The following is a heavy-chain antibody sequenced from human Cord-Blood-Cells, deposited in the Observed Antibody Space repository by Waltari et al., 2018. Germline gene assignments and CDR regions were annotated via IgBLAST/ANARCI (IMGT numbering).Heavy chain of an antibody. D-gene: IGHD4-4*01. V-gene: IGHV4-34*01. Sequence: QVQLQQWGAGLLKPSETLSLTCAVYGGSFSGYSWRWLRPPPGQGLEWMGEINNSGSTNYNPALKSRVTISVDTSKNQFSLKLSSVTAADTAVYYCARAGYRDYSKIFDYWGQGTLVTVSS. CDR3: ARAGYRDYSKIFDY. CDR2: INNSGST. J-gene: IGHJ4*02. CDR1: GGSFSGYS.